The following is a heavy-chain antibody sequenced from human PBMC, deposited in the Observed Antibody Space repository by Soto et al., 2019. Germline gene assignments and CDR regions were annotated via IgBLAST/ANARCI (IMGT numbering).Heavy chain of an antibody. J-gene: IGHJ6*02. CDR2: ISAYNGNT. V-gene: IGHV1-18*04. CDR1: GYTFTSYG. Sequence: ASVKVSCKASGYTFTSYGISWVRQAPGQGLEWMGWISAYNGNTNYAQKLQGRVTMTTDTSTSTAYMELRSLRSDDTAVYYCARVANIVVVPAYGMDVWRQGTTVTVSS. D-gene: IGHD2-2*01. CDR3: ARVANIVVVPAYGMDV.